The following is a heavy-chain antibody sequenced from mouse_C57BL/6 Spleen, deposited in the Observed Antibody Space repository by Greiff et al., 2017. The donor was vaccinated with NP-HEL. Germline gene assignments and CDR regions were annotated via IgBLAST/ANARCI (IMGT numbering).Heavy chain of an antibody. CDR3: AQTYGIYYFDY. D-gene: IGHD2-1*01. CDR1: GFSLSTSNMG. J-gene: IGHJ2*01. Sequence: QVQLKESGPGILQPSQTLSLTCSFSGFSLSTSNMGIGWIRQPSGKGLVWLAHLWCNDDKYYNPSLKSRLTISKDTSNNNVFLKITSVDTADTATYYCAQTYGIYYFDYWGQGTTLTVSS. CDR2: LWCNDDK. V-gene: IGHV8-5*01.